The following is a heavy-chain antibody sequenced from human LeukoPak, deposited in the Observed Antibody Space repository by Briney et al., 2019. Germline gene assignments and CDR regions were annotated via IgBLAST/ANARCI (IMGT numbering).Heavy chain of an antibody. CDR2: IYYSGST. J-gene: IGHJ4*02. D-gene: IGHD5-24*01. CDR1: GGSISSYY. Sequence: ASETLSLTCTVSGGSISSYYWSWIRQPPGKGLEWIGYIYYSGSTNYNPSLKSRVTMSVDTSKNQFSLKLSSVTAADTAMYYCARVGGYNSPFDYWGQGTLVTVSS. V-gene: IGHV4-59*01. CDR3: ARVGGYNSPFDY.